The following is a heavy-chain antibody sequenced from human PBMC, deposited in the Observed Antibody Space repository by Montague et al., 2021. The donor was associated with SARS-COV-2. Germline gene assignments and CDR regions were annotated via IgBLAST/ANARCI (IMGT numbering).Heavy chain of an antibody. Sequence: SETLSLTCTVSSGSISSGGSISSGGYYWSWIRQHPGKGLEWIGYIYYSGSTSSNPSLKSRVTISVDTSKNQFPLKLSSVTAADTAVYYCARDLGHRYVAGWFDPWGQGTLVTVSS. CDR2: IYYSGST. D-gene: IGHD5-18*01. J-gene: IGHJ5*02. V-gene: IGHV4-31*03. CDR1: SGSISSGGSISSGGYY. CDR3: ARDLGHRYVAGWFDP.